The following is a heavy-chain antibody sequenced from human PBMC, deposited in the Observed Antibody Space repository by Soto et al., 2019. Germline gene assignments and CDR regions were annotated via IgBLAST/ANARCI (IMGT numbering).Heavy chain of an antibody. CDR1: GFTFSSYA. CDR3: ATDVKTYDYDSSGYIRENAFDM. Sequence: EVQLLESGGGLVQPGGSLRLSCAASGFTFSSYAMSWVRQAPGKGLEWVSAISGSGGSTYYAYSAKVRFTITRDNTKNKQNLQMSSLRADDTAVYYCATDVKTYDYDSSGYIRENAFDMWGHVRMVTV. D-gene: IGHD3-22*01. CDR2: ISGSGGST. V-gene: IGHV3-23*01. J-gene: IGHJ3*02.